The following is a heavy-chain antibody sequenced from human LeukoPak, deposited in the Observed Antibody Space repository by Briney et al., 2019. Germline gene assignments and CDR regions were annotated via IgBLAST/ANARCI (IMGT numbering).Heavy chain of an antibody. CDR1: GFTFSSYS. D-gene: IGHD2-2*01. CDR2: ISSSSSYI. V-gene: IGHV3-21*01. CDR3: ARDSSSTSMDNWFDP. Sequence: GGSLRLSCAASGFTFSSYSMNWVRQAPGKGLEWVSSISSSSSYIYYADSVKGRFTISRDNAKNSLYLQMNSLRAEDTAVHYCARDSSSTSMDNWFDPWGQGTLVTVSS. J-gene: IGHJ5*02.